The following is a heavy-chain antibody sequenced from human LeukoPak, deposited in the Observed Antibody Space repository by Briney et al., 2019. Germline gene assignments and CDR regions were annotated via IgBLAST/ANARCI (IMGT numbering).Heavy chain of an antibody. D-gene: IGHD6-6*01. CDR3: ARRGSSPDY. CDR2: ISGSGTTI. V-gene: IGHV3-48*03. Sequence: GGSLRLSCAASGFTFSSYEMNWVRQAPGKGLEWVSYISGSGTTIYYADSVRGRFIISRDNAKNSLYLQMNSLRAEDTAVYYCARRGSSPDYWGQGALVTVSS. CDR1: GFTFSSYE. J-gene: IGHJ4*02.